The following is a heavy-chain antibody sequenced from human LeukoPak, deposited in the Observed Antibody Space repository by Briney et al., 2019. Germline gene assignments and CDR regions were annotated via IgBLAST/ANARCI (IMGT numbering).Heavy chain of an antibody. CDR1: GGSFSGFY. V-gene: IGHV4-34*01. D-gene: IGHD3-10*01. CDR3: ARGPDSGSHFAWFDP. Sequence: SSETLSLTCAVYGGSFSGFYWSWVRQPPGKGVEWIGEINQSERTHYNPSCKSGVTILVDTSRNQFSLKLTSVTPADTAVYYCARGPDSGSHFAWFDPWGQGTLVTVSS. CDR2: INQSERT. J-gene: IGHJ5*02.